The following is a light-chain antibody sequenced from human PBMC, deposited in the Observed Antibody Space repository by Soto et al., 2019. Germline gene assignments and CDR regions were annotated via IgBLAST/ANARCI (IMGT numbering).Light chain of an antibody. Sequence: EIVLTQSPATLSLSPGERGTLSCRAIQSVSSSYLAWYQQKPGQAPRLLIYGASTRATGIPARFSGSGSGTEFTLTISSLQSEDFAVYYCQQYNNWPPITFGQGTRLEIK. V-gene: IGKV3-15*01. CDR1: QSVSSSY. J-gene: IGKJ5*01. CDR3: QQYNNWPPIT. CDR2: GAS.